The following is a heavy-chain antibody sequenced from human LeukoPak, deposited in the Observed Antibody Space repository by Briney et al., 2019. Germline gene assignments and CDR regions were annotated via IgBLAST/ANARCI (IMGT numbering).Heavy chain of an antibody. V-gene: IGHV1-69*13. Sequence: ASVMVSCKASGGTFSSYAISWVRQAPGQGLEWMGGIIPIFGTANYAQKFQGRVTITADESTSTAYMELSSLRSEDTAVYYCARGILPYYYGMDVWGQGTTVTVSS. CDR2: IIPIFGTA. J-gene: IGHJ6*02. CDR3: ARGILPYYYGMDV. CDR1: GGTFSSYA.